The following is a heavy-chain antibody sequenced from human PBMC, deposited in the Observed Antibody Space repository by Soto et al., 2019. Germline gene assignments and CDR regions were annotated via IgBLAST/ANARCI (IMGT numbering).Heavy chain of an antibody. V-gene: IGHV3-30*18. J-gene: IGHJ6*02. CDR1: GFTFSSYG. D-gene: IGHD3-10*01. CDR2: ISYDGSNK. Sequence: PGGSLRLSCAASGFTFSSYGMHWVRQAPGKGLEWVAVISYDGSNKYYADSVKGRFTISRDNSKNTLYLQMNSLRAEDTAVYYCAKEGDDGYYGMDVWGQGTTVTVSS. CDR3: AKEGDDGYYGMDV.